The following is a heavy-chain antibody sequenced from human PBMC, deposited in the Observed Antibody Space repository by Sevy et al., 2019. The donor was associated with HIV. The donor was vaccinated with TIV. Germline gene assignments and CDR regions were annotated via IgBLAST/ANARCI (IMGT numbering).Heavy chain of an antibody. J-gene: IGHJ6*02. V-gene: IGHV3-30-3*01. Sequence: GGSLRLSCAASGFAFSNYFAMHWVRQAPGKGLEWVALISYDGSDKYYEDSVKVRLTISRDNFKNALYLQMNSLTTEETAVYYCARPRANYVDHYFFYDMDVWGQGTTVTVSS. CDR1: GFAFSNYFA. CDR2: ISYDGSDK. D-gene: IGHD1-7*01. CDR3: ARPRANYVDHYFFYDMDV.